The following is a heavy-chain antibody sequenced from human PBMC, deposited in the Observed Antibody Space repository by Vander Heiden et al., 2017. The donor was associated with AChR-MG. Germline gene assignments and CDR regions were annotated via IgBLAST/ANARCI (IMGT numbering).Heavy chain of an antibody. D-gene: IGHD4-17*01. CDR1: GGSISSYY. CDR2: TYYTGST. Sequence: QVQLQESGPGLVKPSETLSLTCTVSGGSISSYYWSWIRQSPGKGLEWIGYTYYTGSTNYNPSLKSRVTISVDTSKTQFSLMLNSVTAADTAVYYCARAVYGDYNFDYWGQGTLVTVSS. J-gene: IGHJ4*02. CDR3: ARAVYGDYNFDY. V-gene: IGHV4-59*01.